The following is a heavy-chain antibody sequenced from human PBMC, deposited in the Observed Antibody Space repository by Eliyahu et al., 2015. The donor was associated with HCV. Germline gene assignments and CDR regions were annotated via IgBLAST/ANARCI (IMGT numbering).Heavy chain of an antibody. D-gene: IGHD1-26*01. CDR2: ISGSGGST. J-gene: IGHJ5*01. Sequence: EVQLLESGGGLVQPGGSLRLSCAASGFTFSTYAMSWVRQAPGKGLGWVSGISGSGGSTYYSDSVKGRFTVSRDNSNNTLCLQMNSLRAEDTAAYYCAKDTGSYPEGDWFDSWGPGTLVTVSS. CDR3: AKDTGSYPEGDWFDS. CDR1: GFTFSTYA. V-gene: IGHV3-23*01.